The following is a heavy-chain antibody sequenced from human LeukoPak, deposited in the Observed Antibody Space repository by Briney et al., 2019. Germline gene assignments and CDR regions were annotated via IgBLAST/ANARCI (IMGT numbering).Heavy chain of an antibody. V-gene: IGHV3-23*01. CDR2: ISGSGGST. D-gene: IGHD3-16*01. Sequence: GGSLRLSCAASGFTFSSYEMNWVRQAPGKGLEWVSAISGSGGSTYYADSVKGRFTISRDNSKNTLYLQMNSLRAEDTAVYYCTHMITFGGVIIRWGQGTLVTVSS. CDR3: THMITFGGVIIR. J-gene: IGHJ4*02. CDR1: GFTFSSYE.